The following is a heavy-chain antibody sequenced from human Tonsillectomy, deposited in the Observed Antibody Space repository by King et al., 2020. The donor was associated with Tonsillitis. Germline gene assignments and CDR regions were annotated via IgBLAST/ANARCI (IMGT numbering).Heavy chain of an antibody. D-gene: IGHD2-21*02. J-gene: IGHJ4*02. Sequence: QLQESGPGLVKPSETLSLTCTVSGGSISSYYWSWLRQPPGKGLEWIGYIHNSGSTNYNPSLKSRVTISVDTSKYQFSLRLSSVTAADTAVYYCARTNPYCGSDCYDFDYWGQGTLVTVSS. V-gene: IGHV4-59*01. CDR1: GGSISSYY. CDR2: IHNSGST. CDR3: ARTNPYCGSDCYDFDY.